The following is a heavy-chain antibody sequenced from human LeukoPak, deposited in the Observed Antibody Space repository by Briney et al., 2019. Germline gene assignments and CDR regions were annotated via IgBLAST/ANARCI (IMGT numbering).Heavy chain of an antibody. Sequence: SETLSLTCAVSGGSISGSSYYWGWIRQPPGKGLEWIESIYYSGSTYYSPSLRSRVTISVDTSKNQFSLRLSSVTAADTAVYYCARGVGYDSECWGQGTLVTVSS. V-gene: IGHV4-39*01. D-gene: IGHD5-12*01. CDR3: ARGVGYDSEC. J-gene: IGHJ4*02. CDR2: IYYSGST. CDR1: GGSISGSSYY.